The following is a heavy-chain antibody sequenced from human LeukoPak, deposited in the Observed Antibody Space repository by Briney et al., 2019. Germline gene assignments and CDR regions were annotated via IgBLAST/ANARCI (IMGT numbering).Heavy chain of an antibody. D-gene: IGHD2-15*01. J-gene: IGHJ5*02. CDR2: IIPIFGTA. Sequence: SVKVSCKPSVGTFSSYAISWVRQAPGQGLEWVGRIIPIFGTANYAQKFQGSVTITTDESTSTAYMELSSLRSEDTAVYYCARDSICSGGSCYSGWFDPWGQGTLVTVSS. V-gene: IGHV1-69*05. CDR1: VGTFSSYA. CDR3: ARDSICSGGSCYSGWFDP.